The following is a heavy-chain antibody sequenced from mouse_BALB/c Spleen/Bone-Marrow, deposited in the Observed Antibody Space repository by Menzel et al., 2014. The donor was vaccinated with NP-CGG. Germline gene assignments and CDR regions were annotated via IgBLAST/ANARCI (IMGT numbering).Heavy chain of an antibody. Sequence: VQLQQSGAELAKPGASVKMSCKASGYTFTSYWMHWVKQRPGQGLEWIGYINPSTGYTEYNQKFKDKATLTADKSSSTAYMQLSSLTSVDSAVYYCARRAVRYFDYWGQGTTLTVSS. CDR2: INPSTGYT. CDR1: GYTFTSYW. V-gene: IGHV1-7*01. CDR3: ARRAVRYFDY. D-gene: IGHD2-13*01. J-gene: IGHJ2*01.